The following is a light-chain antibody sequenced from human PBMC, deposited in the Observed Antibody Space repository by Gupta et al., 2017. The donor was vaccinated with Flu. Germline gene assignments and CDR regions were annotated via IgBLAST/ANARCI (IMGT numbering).Light chain of an antibody. J-gene: IGLJ1*01. V-gene: IGLV2-23*01. CDR1: SSDVGSYNL. Sequence: QSALTQPASVSGSPGQSITISCTGTSSDVGSYNLVSWYQQHPGKAPKLMIYEGSKRPSGVSNRFSGSKSGNTASLTISRLQADDEADYYCCSYAGSVYVFGTGTKVTVL. CDR2: EGS. CDR3: CSYAGSVYV.